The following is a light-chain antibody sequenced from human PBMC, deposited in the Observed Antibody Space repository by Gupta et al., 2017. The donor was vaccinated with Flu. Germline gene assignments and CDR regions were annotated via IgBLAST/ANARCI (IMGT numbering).Light chain of an antibody. V-gene: IGKV3-15*01. Sequence: EIVMTQSPAALSVSPGERATLSCRASQSVSGNLAWYQQKPGQAPRLLIYGASTRATGIPARFSGSGSGTEFTLTISSLQSEDFAVYYCQQYNKWPPFTFGPGTKVDIK. CDR1: QSVSGN. J-gene: IGKJ3*01. CDR3: QQYNKWPPFT. CDR2: GAS.